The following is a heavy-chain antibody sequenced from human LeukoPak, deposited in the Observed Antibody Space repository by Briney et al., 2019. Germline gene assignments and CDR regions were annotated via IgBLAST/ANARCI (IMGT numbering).Heavy chain of an antibody. Sequence: PSETLSLTCAVSGYSISSGYYWGWIRQPPGKGLEWIGGIYHSGSTYYNPSLKSRVTISVDTSKNQFSLKLSSVTAADTAVYYCAGQGTFGNYDFWSGYSIDPWGQGTLVTVSS. CDR1: GYSISSGYY. CDR3: AGQGTFGNYDFWSGYSIDP. D-gene: IGHD3-3*01. CDR2: IYHSGST. J-gene: IGHJ5*02. V-gene: IGHV4-38-2*01.